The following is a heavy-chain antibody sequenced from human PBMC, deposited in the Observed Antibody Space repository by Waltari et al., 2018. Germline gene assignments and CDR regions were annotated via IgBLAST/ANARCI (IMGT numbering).Heavy chain of an antibody. CDR1: GYSFTTYW. CDR2: IYPGDSDT. D-gene: IGHD3-3*01. V-gene: IGHV5-51*01. CDR3: ARQRSAHAFDI. J-gene: IGHJ3*02. Sequence: VQLVQSGVEVKKPGESLKISCKGSGYSFTTYWIAWVRQMPGKGLEWMALIYPGDSDTTYSPSFQGQVTISADKSISTAYLQWSGLKASDTAIYYCARQRSAHAFDIWGQGTMVTVSS.